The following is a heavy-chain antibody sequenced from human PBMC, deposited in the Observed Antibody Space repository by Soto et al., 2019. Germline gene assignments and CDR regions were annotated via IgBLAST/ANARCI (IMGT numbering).Heavy chain of an antibody. Sequence: EVQLLESGGGLVQPGGSLRLSCVASGFTFSTNGMIWVRQAPGKGLEWVSIISGDSDSTFYADSVKGRFTVSRDNSRNTLFLQMNSLRAEDSAIYYCVKDNNGDDPGWGQGTLVTVSS. D-gene: IGHD7-27*01. CDR3: VKDNNGDDPG. CDR2: ISGDSDST. CDR1: GFTFSTNG. V-gene: IGHV3-23*01. J-gene: IGHJ4*02.